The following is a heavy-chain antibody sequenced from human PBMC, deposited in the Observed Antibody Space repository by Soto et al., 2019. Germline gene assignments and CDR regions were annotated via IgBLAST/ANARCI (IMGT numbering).Heavy chain of an antibody. CDR1: GGSISSSSYY. J-gene: IGHJ6*03. V-gene: IGHV4-39*01. CDR2: IYYSGST. CDR3: ARHLREYNWNYYYYMDA. Sequence: PSETLSLTCTVSGGSISSSSYYWGWIRQPPGKGLEWIGSIYYSGSTYYNPSLKSRVTISVDTSKNQFSLKLSSVTAADTAVYYCARHLREYNWNYYYYMDAWGKGTTVTVSS. D-gene: IGHD1-20*01.